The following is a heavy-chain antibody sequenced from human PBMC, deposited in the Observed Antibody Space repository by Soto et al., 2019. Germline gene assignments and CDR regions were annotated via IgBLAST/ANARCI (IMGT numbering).Heavy chain of an antibody. Sequence: QVQLVQSGAEVKKPGASVKVSCKASGYTYTNYGISWVRQAPGQGLEWMGWISSYNGNTNYAQKLQGRVTMTTDTSTNTAYMELRRLRSDDTAVYYCARYREGPFDYWVQGTLVTVSS. CDR3: ARYREGPFDY. V-gene: IGHV1-18*01. CDR2: ISSYNGNT. D-gene: IGHD1-26*01. CDR1: GYTYTNYG. J-gene: IGHJ4*02.